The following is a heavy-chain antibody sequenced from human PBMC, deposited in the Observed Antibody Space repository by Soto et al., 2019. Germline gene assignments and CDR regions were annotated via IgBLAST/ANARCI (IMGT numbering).Heavy chain of an antibody. Sequence: ASVKVSCKASGYTFTSYYMHWVRQAPGQGLEWMGIINPSGGSTSYAQKFQGRVTMTRDTSTSTVYMELSSLRSEDTAVYYCARDRGVLRYGSGSYFWFDPWGQGTLVTVSS. CDR3: ARDRGVLRYGSGSYFWFDP. CDR2: INPSGGST. D-gene: IGHD3-10*01. V-gene: IGHV1-46*01. CDR1: GYTFTSYY. J-gene: IGHJ5*02.